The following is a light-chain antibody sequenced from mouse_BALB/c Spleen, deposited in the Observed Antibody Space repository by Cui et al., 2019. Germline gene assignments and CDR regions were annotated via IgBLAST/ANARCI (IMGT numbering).Light chain of an antibody. CDR3: QHHYGTPTEIT. CDR1: ENIYSY. Sequence: DIQLTQSPASLSASVGETVTITCRASENIYSYLAWYQQKQGKSPQLLVYNAKTLAEGVPSRFSGSGSGTQFSLKINSLQPEDFGSYYCQHHYGTPTEITFGSGTKLEIK. CDR2: NAK. V-gene: IGKV12-44*01. J-gene: IGKJ4*01.